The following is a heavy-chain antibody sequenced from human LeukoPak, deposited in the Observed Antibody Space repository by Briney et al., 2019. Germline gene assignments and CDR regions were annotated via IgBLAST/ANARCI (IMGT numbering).Heavy chain of an antibody. CDR1: GGSISNYC. J-gene: IGHJ4*02. D-gene: IGHD6-13*01. CDR3: ARGYSSSWNYCDY. CDR2: VFDSGGT. Sequence: PSETLSLTCTVTGGSISNYCWSWLGQPPGKGLEWIGYVFDSGGTNYNPSLKGRVTISVDTSKKQFSLKLSSVTAADTAVYYCARGYSSSWNYCDYWGQGTLVTVSS. V-gene: IGHV4-59*01.